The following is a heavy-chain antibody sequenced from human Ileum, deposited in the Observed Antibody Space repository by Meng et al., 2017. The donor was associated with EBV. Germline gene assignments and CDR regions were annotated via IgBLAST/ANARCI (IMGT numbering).Heavy chain of an antibody. V-gene: IGHV1-18*01. J-gene: IGHJ4*02. CDR2: ISAYNRNT. D-gene: IGHD1-26*01. CDR3: ARVEVGITSGDY. Sequence: LVQTGGAMKKPGASLQVSCKASGYTFTNDVITWARQSPGQGLEWMGWISAYNRNTNYARSLQGRVTMTTDTSTSTAYMELGSLRSDDTAVYYCARVEVGITSGDYWGQGTLVTVSS. CDR1: GYTFTNDV.